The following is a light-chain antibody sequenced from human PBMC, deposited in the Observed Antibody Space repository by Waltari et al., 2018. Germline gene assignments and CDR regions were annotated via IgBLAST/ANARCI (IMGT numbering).Light chain of an antibody. Sequence: EIVLTQSPATLSLSPGETATLSCRASQSVSSYLAWYKHKPGQAPRLLIYDAANRATGIPARCRGSGSGTDFTLTISSLEPEDFAVYYCQQRSNWPPWTFGQGTKVEIK. J-gene: IGKJ1*01. CDR1: QSVSSY. CDR3: QQRSNWPPWT. V-gene: IGKV3-11*01. CDR2: DAA.